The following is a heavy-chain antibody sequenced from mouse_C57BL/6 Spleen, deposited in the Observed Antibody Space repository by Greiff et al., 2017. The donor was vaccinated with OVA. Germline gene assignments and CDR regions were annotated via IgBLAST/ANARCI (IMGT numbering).Heavy chain of an antibody. CDR1: GYTFTSYW. V-gene: IGHV1-59*01. D-gene: IGHD1-1*01. Sequence: QVQLQQPGAELVRPGTSVKLSCKASGYTFTSYWMHWVKQRPGQGLEWIGVIDPSDSYTNYNQKFKGKATLTVDTSSSTAYMQRSSLTSEDSAVYYCARSFHYYGSSYVAYWGQGTLVTVSA. J-gene: IGHJ3*01. CDR3: ARSFHYYGSSYVAY. CDR2: IDPSDSYT.